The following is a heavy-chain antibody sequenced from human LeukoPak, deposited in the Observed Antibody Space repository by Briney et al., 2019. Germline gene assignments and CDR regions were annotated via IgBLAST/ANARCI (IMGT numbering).Heavy chain of an antibody. Sequence: SETLSLTCTVSGGSISSYYWSWIRQPAGKGLEWIGRIYTSGSTNYNPSLKSRVTMSIDTSKNQFSLKLSSVTAADTAVYYCARPREIAVAGRAFDYWGQGTLVTVSS. D-gene: IGHD6-19*01. J-gene: IGHJ4*02. CDR2: IYTSGST. CDR3: ARPREIAVAGRAFDY. CDR1: GGSISSYY. V-gene: IGHV4-4*07.